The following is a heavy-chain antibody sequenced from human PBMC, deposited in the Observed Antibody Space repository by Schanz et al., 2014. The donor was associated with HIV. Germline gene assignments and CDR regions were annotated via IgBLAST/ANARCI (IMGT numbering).Heavy chain of an antibody. CDR1: GYTYTRYG. V-gene: IGHV1-18*01. CDR3: ARGGLSGDYEAEVDYYYLMEV. D-gene: IGHD4-17*01. J-gene: IGHJ6*02. Sequence: QVQLVQSGAEVKKPGASVKVSCKASGYTYTRYGISWVRQAPGQGPEWMGWISAYNGHSNYAQKVQGRITMTTDTSTTTAHMELRSLRSDDTAVYFCARGGLSGDYEAEVDYYYLMEVWGQGTTVTLSS. CDR2: ISAYNGHS.